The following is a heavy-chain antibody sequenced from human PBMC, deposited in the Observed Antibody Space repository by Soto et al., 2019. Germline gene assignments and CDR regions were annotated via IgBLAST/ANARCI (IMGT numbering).Heavy chain of an antibody. V-gene: IGHV1-18*01. CDR3: AREATVLIPAAQPSRFDS. J-gene: IGHJ4*02. CDR2: ISPYSGYT. CDR1: VYNFIKYG. D-gene: IGHD2-2*01. Sequence: GASVNVSCKVLVYNFIKYGINWVRQATGQGLEWVGWISPYSGYTHSAQKFYGRLTLTTDTAAATAYMELSVLRSADTAVYYCAREATVLIPAAQPSRFDSWGQGTLVTVSS.